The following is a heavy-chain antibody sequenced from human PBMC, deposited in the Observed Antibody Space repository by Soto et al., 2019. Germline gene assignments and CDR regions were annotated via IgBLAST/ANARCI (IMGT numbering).Heavy chain of an antibody. D-gene: IGHD4-17*01. CDR1: GFTFSSYE. CDR2: ISSSGTTI. Sequence: PVGSLRLSCAASGFTFSSYEMNWVRQAPGKGLEWISYISSSGTTIYYADSVKGRFTISRDNAKNSLYLQMNSLRAEDTAVYYCAREDDYGDDGGWFDPWGQGTLVTVSS. J-gene: IGHJ5*02. CDR3: AREDDYGDDGGWFDP. V-gene: IGHV3-48*03.